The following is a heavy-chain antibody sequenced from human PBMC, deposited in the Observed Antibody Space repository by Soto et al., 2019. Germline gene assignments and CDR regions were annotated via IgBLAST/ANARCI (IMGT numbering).Heavy chain of an antibody. V-gene: IGHV3-48*01. D-gene: IGHD5-12*01. CDR1: GFTFSSYS. J-gene: IGHJ6*02. CDR2: ISSSSSTI. CDR3: AKKIMGYAAHSDALDV. Sequence: GSLRLSCAASGFTFSSYSMNWVRQDPGKGLEWVSYISSSSSTIYYADSVKGRFTNSRDNANNSLFLQMNSLTPEDTAVYYCAKKIMGYAAHSDALDVWGQGTTVTVSS.